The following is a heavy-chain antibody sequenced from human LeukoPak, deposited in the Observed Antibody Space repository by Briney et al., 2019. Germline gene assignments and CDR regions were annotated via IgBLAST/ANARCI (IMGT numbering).Heavy chain of an antibody. CDR1: GGSFSGYY. D-gene: IGHD2-2*01. CDR3: ARGHGVPATGIDY. Sequence: MPSETLSLTCAVYGGSFSGYYWSWIRQPPGKGLEWIGEINHSGSTNYNPSLKSRVTISVDTSKNQFSLKLSSVTAADTAVYYCARGHGVPATGIDYWGQGTLVTVSS. CDR2: INHSGST. J-gene: IGHJ4*02. V-gene: IGHV4-34*01.